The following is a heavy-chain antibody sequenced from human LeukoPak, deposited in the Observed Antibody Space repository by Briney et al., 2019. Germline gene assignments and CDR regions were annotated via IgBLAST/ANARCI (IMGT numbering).Heavy chain of an antibody. V-gene: IGHV4-39*01. CDR1: GGSIRSSSYY. CDR2: MYYSGST. D-gene: IGHD5-12*01. J-gene: IGHJ3*02. CDR3: ARRYSGYDYDAFDI. Sequence: SETLSLTCTVSGGSIRSSSYYWGWVRQPPGKGLEWIGSMYYSGSTYYNPSLKSRVTISVDTSKNQFSLKLSSVTAADTAVYYCARRYSGYDYDAFDIWGQGTMVTVSS.